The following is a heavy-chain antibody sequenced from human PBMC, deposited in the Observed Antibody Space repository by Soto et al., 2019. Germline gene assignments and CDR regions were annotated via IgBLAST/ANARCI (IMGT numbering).Heavy chain of an antibody. Sequence: SGPTLVNPTETLTLTCTVSGFSRSNARMGVSWIRQPPGKALEWLAHIFSNDEKSYSTSLKSRLTISKDTSKSQVVLTMTNMDPVDTATYYCARIARCSGGSCPPGHWGQGTLVTVSS. CDR3: ARIARCSGGSCPPGH. D-gene: IGHD2-15*01. V-gene: IGHV2-26*01. CDR2: IFSNDEK. J-gene: IGHJ4*02. CDR1: GFSRSNARMG.